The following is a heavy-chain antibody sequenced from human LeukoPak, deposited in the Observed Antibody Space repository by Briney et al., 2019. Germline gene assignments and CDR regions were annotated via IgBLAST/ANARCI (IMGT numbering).Heavy chain of an antibody. D-gene: IGHD5-18*01. V-gene: IGHV4-34*01. CDR2: INHSGST. CDR1: GGSFSGYY. Sequence: PSETLSLTCAVYGGSFSGYYWSWIRQPPGKGLEWIGEINHSGSTNYNPSLKSRVTISVDTSKNQFSLKLSSVTAADTAVYYCARGRWPAMASSPYCYYYGMDVWGQGTTVTVSS. CDR3: ARGRWPAMASSPYCYYYGMDV. J-gene: IGHJ6*02.